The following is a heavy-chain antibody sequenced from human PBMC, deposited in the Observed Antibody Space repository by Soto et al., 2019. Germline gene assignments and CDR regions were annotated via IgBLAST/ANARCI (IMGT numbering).Heavy chain of an antibody. CDR1: GFTFSSYW. V-gene: IGHV3-7*03. Sequence: PGGSLRLSCAASGFTFSSYWMSWVRQAPGKGLEWVANIKQDGSDKYYRDSVKGRFTISRDNAKDSAYLQMNTLRAEDTAVYYCARGHYGMDVWGQGTTVTVSS. CDR3: ARGHYGMDV. CDR2: IKQDGSDK. J-gene: IGHJ6*02.